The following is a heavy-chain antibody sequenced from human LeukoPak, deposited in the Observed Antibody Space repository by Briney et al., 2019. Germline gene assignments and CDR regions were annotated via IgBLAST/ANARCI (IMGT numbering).Heavy chain of an antibody. CDR2: IYSGGST. CDR3: ARDSGPDAFDI. V-gene: IGHV3-66*02. D-gene: IGHD1-26*01. Sequence: GGSLRLSCAASGFTVSSNYMSWVRQAPGKGLEWVSVIYSGGSTYYADSVKGRYTISRDNSKNTLYLQMNSLRAEDTAVYYCARDSGPDAFDIWGQGTMVTVSS. CDR1: GFTVSSNY. J-gene: IGHJ3*02.